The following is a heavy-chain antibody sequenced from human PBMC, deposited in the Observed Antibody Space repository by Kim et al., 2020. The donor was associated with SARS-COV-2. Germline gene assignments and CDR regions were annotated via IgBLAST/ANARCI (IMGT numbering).Heavy chain of an antibody. CDR1: GFTFSTYA. J-gene: IGHJ5*02. Sequence: GGSLRLSCAASGFTFSTYAMSWVRQAPGKGLEWVSVISGSGSSTYYSDSVKGRFTISRDNSKNTLYLQMNSLRAEDTAVYYCAKDRGSGGSSPRFDPWGQGTLVTVSS. CDR3: AKDRGSGGSSPRFDP. CDR2: ISGSGSST. V-gene: IGHV3-23*01. D-gene: IGHD6-13*01.